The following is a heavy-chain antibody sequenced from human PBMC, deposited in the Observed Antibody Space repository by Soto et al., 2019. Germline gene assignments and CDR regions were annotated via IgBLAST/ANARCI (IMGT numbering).Heavy chain of an antibody. CDR1: GFTFSGYA. D-gene: IGHD3-10*01. J-gene: IGHJ3*02. CDR3: AKAYYGSGSYASDAFDI. V-gene: IGHV3-23*01. Sequence: GGSLRLSCAASGFTFSGYAMSWVRQAPGKGLEWVSGSGSGGSTYYADSVKGRFTISRDNSKNTLYLQMNSLRAEDTAVYSCAKAYYGSGSYASDAFDIWGQGTMVTVSS. CDR2: SGSGGST.